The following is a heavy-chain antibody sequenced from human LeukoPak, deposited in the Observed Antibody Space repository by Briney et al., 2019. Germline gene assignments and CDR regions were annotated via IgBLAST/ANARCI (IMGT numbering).Heavy chain of an antibody. J-gene: IGHJ3*02. CDR2: IYYSQST. V-gene: IGHV4-39*01. Sequence: TSETLSLTCTVSGGSISTSSYYWGWIRQPPGKGLEWIGSIYYSQSTYYNPSLNSRVTVSVDTSKNQFSLKLSSVTAADTAVYYCARHRMYYYDSSGRGVADAFDIWGQGTMVTVSS. D-gene: IGHD3-22*01. CDR1: GGSISTSSYY. CDR3: ARHRMYYYDSSGRGVADAFDI.